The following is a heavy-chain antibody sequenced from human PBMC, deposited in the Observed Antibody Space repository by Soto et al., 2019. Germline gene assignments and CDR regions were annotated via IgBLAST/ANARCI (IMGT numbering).Heavy chain of an antibody. D-gene: IGHD1-26*01. Sequence: VQLAESGGGLVQPGGSLRLSCAASGLTFSGYEMNWVRQAPGKGLEWGSYISSSGSSISYADSVKGRLTITRDNAKSSLCLQVSSLRAEDTAVYYCATDSGNYYGYAYYAMDVWGQGTTVTVSS. CDR3: ATDSGNYYGYAYYAMDV. CDR2: ISSSGSSI. CDR1: GLTFSGYE. V-gene: IGHV3-48*03. J-gene: IGHJ6*02.